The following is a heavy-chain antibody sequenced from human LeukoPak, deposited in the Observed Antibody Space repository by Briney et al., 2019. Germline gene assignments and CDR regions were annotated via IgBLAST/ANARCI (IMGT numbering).Heavy chain of an antibody. D-gene: IGHD3-10*01. Sequence: GGSLRLSCVASGFTFSSYAMHWVRQAPGKGLEWVAVISYDGSNKYYADSVKGRFTISRDNSKNTLYLQMNSLRAEDTAVYYCARDLRVRGPPFDYWGQGTLVTVSS. V-gene: IGHV3-30-3*01. CDR3: ARDLRVRGPPFDY. CDR2: ISYDGSNK. CDR1: GFTFSSYA. J-gene: IGHJ4*02.